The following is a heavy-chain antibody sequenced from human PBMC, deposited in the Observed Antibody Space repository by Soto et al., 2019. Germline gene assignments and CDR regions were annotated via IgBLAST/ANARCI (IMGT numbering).Heavy chain of an antibody. V-gene: IGHV3-53*01. J-gene: IGHJ3*01. Sequence: GGSLRLSCTASGFTFGDYGMHWVRQTPGKGLEWISALYDVDGTYYADSVKGRFTTSSDSSKTTVYLQMNGLRPDDTAVYYCASWHEREHAYDVWGRGTTVTVSS. CDR2: LYDVDGT. CDR1: GFTFGDYG. CDR3: ASWHEREHAYDV. D-gene: IGHD1-1*01.